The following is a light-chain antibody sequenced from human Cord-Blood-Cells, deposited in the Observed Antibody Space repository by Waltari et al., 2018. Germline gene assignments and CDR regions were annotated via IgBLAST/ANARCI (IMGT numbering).Light chain of an antibody. Sequence: QSALTQPASVSGSPGQSTPISCTGTSSDVGGYNYVSWYQQHPGKAPKRMIYEVSNRPSGVSNRFSGSKSGNTASLTISGLQAEDEADYYCSSYTSSSTYVFGTGTKVTVL. V-gene: IGLV2-14*01. J-gene: IGLJ1*01. CDR3: SSYTSSSTYV. CDR1: SSDVGGYNY. CDR2: EVS.